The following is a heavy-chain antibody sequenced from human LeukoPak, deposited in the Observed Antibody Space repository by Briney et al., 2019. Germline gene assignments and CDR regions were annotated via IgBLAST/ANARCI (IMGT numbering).Heavy chain of an antibody. J-gene: IGHJ4*02. D-gene: IGHD2-2*02. CDR1: GFNFSNYA. Sequence: KSGGSLRLSCAASGFNFSNYAMNWVRQAPGKGLEWVSSITNSGSYAYYADSVKGRFTISRDNAKNSLYLQMNSLRVEDTAVYYCASEAVVDNTAHFDYWGQGSLVTVSS. CDR2: ITNSGSYA. CDR3: ASEAVVDNTAHFDY. V-gene: IGHV3-21*06.